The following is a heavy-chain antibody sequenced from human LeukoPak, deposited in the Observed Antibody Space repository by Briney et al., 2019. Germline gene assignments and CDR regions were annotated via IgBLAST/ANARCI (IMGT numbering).Heavy chain of an antibody. J-gene: IGHJ5*02. CDR1: GFTFSSYG. V-gene: IGHV3-30*03. Sequence: PGRSLRLSCAASGFTFSSYGMHWVRQAPGKGLEWVAVISYDGSNKYYADSVKGRFTISRDNSKNTLYLQMNSLRAEDTAVYYCASAGEHCSSTSCYAPWGRGTLVTVSS. CDR2: ISYDGSNK. CDR3: ASAGEHCSSTSCYAP. D-gene: IGHD2-2*01.